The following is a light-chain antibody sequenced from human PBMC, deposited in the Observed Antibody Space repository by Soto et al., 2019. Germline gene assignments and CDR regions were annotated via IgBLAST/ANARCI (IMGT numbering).Light chain of an antibody. J-gene: IGKJ1*01. CDR2: SAC. CDR1: QIVSSSY. V-gene: IGKV3-20*01. Sequence: PCETSAVSCRASQIVSSSYLACYQQKPGHAPRLLIYSACSRATGIADRFSGSGSGTDFTLTISRLEPEDFATYYYQQSYSTPRGTFGQGTKVDIK. CDR3: QQSYSTPRGT.